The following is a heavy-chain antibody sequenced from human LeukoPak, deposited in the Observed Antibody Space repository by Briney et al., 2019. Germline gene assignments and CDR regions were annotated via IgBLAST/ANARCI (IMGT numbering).Heavy chain of an antibody. CDR1: GYTFTGYY. CDR3: ARDQVNLAQLAYYDFWSGPFDP. CDR2: INPNSGGT. D-gene: IGHD3-3*01. V-gene: IGHV1-2*02. Sequence: ASVKVSCKASGYTFTGYYMHWVRQAPGQGLEWMGWINPNSGGTNYAQKFQGRVTMTRDTSISTAYMELSRLRSDDTAVYYCARDQVNLAQLAYYDFWSGPFDPWGQGTLVTVSS. J-gene: IGHJ5*02.